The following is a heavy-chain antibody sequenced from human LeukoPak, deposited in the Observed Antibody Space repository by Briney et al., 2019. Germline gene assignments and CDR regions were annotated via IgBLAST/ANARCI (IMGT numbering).Heavy chain of an antibody. D-gene: IGHD3-10*01. Sequence: PSQALSLTCAVSGGSISSGGYSWSWIRQPPGKGLEWIGYIYHSGSTYYNPSLKSRVTISVDRSKNQFSLKLSSVTAADTAVYYCARGVGEGSGPFDYWGQGTLVTVSS. V-gene: IGHV4-30-2*01. J-gene: IGHJ4*02. CDR3: ARGVGEGSGPFDY. CDR1: GGSISSGGYS. CDR2: IYHSGST.